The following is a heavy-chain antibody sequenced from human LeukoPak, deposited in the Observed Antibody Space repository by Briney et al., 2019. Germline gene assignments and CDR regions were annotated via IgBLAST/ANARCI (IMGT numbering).Heavy chain of an antibody. CDR3: ARDRLDCSSTSCYREIDY. CDR1: GGSISSGGYY. J-gene: IGHJ4*02. CDR2: IYHSGST. D-gene: IGHD2-2*01. Sequence: SETLSLTCTVSGGSISSGGYYWSWIRQPPGKGLEWIGYIYHSGSTYYNPSLKSRVTISVDRSKNQFSLKLSSVTAADTAVYYCARDRLDCSSTSCYREIDYWGQGTLVTVSS. V-gene: IGHV4-30-2*01.